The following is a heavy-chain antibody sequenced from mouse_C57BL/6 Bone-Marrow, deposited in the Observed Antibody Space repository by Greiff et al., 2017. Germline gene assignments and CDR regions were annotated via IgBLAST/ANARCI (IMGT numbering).Heavy chain of an antibody. Sequence: VQLQQSGTVLARPGASVKMSCKTSGYTFTSYWMHWVKQRPGQGLEWIGAIYPGNSDTSYNQKFKGKAKLTAVTSASTAYMELSSLTNEDSAVYYCTIHYYGSSYVHYWGQGTTLTVSS. CDR3: TIHYYGSSYVHY. V-gene: IGHV1-5*01. CDR2: IYPGNSDT. D-gene: IGHD1-1*01. J-gene: IGHJ2*01. CDR1: GYTFTSYW.